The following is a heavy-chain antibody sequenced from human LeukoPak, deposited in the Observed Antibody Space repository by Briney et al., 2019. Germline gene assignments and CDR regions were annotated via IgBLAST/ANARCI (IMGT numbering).Heavy chain of an antibody. CDR1: GFTFSSYA. J-gene: IGHJ5*02. CDR3: AKFTAAAPWGWFDP. CDR2: ISDSGGST. Sequence: PGGSLRLSCAASGFTFSSYAMSWVRQAQGKGLEWASAISDSGGSTYYADSMKGRFTISRDNSKNTLYLQMNSLRAEDTAVYYCAKFTAAAPWGWFDPWGQGTLVTVSS. V-gene: IGHV3-23*01. D-gene: IGHD6-13*01.